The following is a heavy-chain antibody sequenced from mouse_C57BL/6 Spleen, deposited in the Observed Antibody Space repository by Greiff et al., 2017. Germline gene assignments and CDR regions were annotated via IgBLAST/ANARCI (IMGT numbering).Heavy chain of an antibody. CDR1: GYTFTSYW. CDR3: AGILYDYDGGGYY. J-gene: IGHJ4*01. Sequence: VQLQQPGAELVKPGASVKLSCKASGYTFTSYWMHWVKQRPGQGLEWIGMIHPNSGSTNYNENFKSKATLTVDKSSSTAYMQLSSLTSEDSAVYYCAGILYDYDGGGYYWGQGTSVTVSS. D-gene: IGHD2-4*01. CDR2: IHPNSGST. V-gene: IGHV1-64*01.